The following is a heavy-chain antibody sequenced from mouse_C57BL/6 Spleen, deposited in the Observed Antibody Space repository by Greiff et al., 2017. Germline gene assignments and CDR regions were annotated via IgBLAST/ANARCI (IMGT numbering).Heavy chain of an antibody. CDR1: GFTFTDYY. V-gene: IGHV7-3*01. CDR3: ARSVSGYLYAMDY. J-gene: IGHJ4*01. CDR2: IRNKANGYTT. Sequence: DVKLVESGGGLVQPGGSLSLSCAASGFTFTDYYMSWVRQPPGKALEWLGFIRNKANGYTTEYSASVKGRFTISRDNSQSILYLQMNALRAEDSATYYCARSVSGYLYAMDYWGQGTSVTVSS. D-gene: IGHD3-2*02.